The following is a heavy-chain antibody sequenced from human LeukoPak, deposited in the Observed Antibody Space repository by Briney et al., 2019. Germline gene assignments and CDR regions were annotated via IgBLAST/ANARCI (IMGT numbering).Heavy chain of an antibody. CDR2: IYTSGST. Sequence: SETLSLTCTVSGGSISSYYWSWIRQPAGKGLEWIGRIYTSGSTNYNPSLKSRVTMSVDTSKNQFSLKLSSVTAADTAVYYCARGRGSGRNYYYYGMDVWGQGTTVTVSS. CDR1: GGSISSYY. D-gene: IGHD3-10*01. CDR3: ARGRGSGRNYYYYGMDV. J-gene: IGHJ6*02. V-gene: IGHV4-4*07.